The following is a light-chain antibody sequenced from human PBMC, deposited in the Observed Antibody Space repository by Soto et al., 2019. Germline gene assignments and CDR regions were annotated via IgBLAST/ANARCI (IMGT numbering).Light chain of an antibody. CDR2: DAS. J-gene: IGKJ2*01. V-gene: IGKV1-16*01. CDR1: QGITDR. CDR3: QQYGNYPYT. Sequence: DIQMTQSPSSLSASVGDRVTLTCRASQGITDRLTWFQQKPGKAPKSLIYDASTLQYGVPSRFSGGGSGTDFTLTISSLQPEDSATYYGQQYGNYPYTFGLGTKLEIK.